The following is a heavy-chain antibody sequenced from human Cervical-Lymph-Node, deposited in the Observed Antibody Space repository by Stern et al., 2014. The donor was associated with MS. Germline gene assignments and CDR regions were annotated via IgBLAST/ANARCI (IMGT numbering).Heavy chain of an antibody. J-gene: IGHJ4*02. Sequence: HLVESGPGLVKPSETLSLTCTVSGGSITSSSYYWGWIRQPPGRGLEYIGTVYYTGSTFYDPSLKSRVTISVDTSKNQVALKRPLVTAADTAVYYCVRPDVMGTIWNWGQGTLVTVSS. CDR3: VRPDVMGTIWN. CDR2: VYYTGST. CDR1: GGSITSSSYY. V-gene: IGHV4-39*01. D-gene: IGHD1-7*01.